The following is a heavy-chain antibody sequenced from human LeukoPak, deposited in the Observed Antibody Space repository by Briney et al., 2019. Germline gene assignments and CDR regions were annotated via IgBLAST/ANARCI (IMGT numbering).Heavy chain of an antibody. CDR1: GFTFSRYA. CDR2: ISGSGGST. V-gene: IGHV3-23*01. D-gene: IGHD3-3*01. J-gene: IGHJ4*02. Sequence: PGGSLRLSCAASGFTFSRYAMSWVREAPGKGLEWVSAISGSGGSTYYADSVTGRFTISRDNSKNTLYLQMNSLRAEDTAVYYCAKDRGPTYYDFWGQGTLVTVSS. CDR3: AKDRGPTYYDF.